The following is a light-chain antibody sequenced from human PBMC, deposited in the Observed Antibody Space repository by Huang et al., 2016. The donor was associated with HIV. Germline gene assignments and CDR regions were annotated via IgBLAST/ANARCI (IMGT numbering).Light chain of an antibody. Sequence: DIQMTQSPSTLSESVGDRVSVTCRASQSISGCLAWYHQKPGQAPKHLIYDASSLEKGVPSRRSASGSGTEFTLAISSLQPDNFATYYCQKYNSYPLTVGGGTKVEIK. V-gene: IGKV1-5*01. CDR1: QSISGC. CDR2: DAS. J-gene: IGKJ4*01. CDR3: QKYNSYPLT.